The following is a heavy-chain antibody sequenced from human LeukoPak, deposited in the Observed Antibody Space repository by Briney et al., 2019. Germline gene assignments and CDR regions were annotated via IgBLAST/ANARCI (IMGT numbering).Heavy chain of an antibody. D-gene: IGHD5-18*01. CDR3: ARDRRGGYGYSLDFDY. V-gene: IGHV4-30-2*01. CDR2: IYHSGST. J-gene: IGHJ4*02. CDR1: GGSISSGGYY. Sequence: PSQTLSLTCTVSGGSISSGGYYWSWIRQPPGKGLEWIGYIYHSGSTYYNPSLKSRVTISVDRSKNQFSLKLSSVTAADTAVYYCARDRRGGYGYSLDFDYWGQGTLVTVSS.